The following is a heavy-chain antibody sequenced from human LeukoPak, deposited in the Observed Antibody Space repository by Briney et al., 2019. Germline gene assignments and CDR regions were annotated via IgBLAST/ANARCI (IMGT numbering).Heavy chain of an antibody. Sequence: SETLSLTCTVSGGSTSSYYWGWIRQPPGKGLEWIGYIYYSGSTNYNPSLKSRVTISVDRSKNQFSLKLSSVTAADTAVYYCGRGYYYYMDVWGKGTTVTVSS. V-gene: IGHV4-59*12. CDR3: GRGYYYYMDV. CDR2: IYYSGST. CDR1: GGSTSSYY. J-gene: IGHJ6*03. D-gene: IGHD3-10*01.